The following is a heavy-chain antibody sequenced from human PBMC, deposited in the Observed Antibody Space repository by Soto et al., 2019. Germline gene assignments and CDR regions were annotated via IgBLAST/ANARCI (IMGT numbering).Heavy chain of an antibody. J-gene: IGHJ4*02. Sequence: PGGSLRLSCAASGFTFSSYWMSLVLQAQGKGLEWVANIKQDGSEKYYVDSVKGRFTISRDNAKNSLYLQMNSLRAEDTAVYYCARDSITVPEYYFDYWGQGTLVTVSS. CDR1: GFTFSSYW. V-gene: IGHV3-7*01. CDR3: ARDSITVPEYYFDY. CDR2: IKQDGSEK. D-gene: IGHD3-16*01.